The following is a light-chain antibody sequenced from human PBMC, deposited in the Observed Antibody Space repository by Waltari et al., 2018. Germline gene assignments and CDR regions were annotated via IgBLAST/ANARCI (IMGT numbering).Light chain of an antibody. CDR3: QQYNSWPPVYT. V-gene: IGKV3-15*01. Sequence: ETVMTQSPGTLSVSLGDGATLSCRASQSVSTNVAWYQQKPGQAPRLLIYAASTRATGIPARFSGSGSGTEFTLSISSMQSEDFAVYYCQQYNSWPPVYTFGQGTKLEIK. J-gene: IGKJ2*01. CDR2: AAS. CDR1: QSVSTN.